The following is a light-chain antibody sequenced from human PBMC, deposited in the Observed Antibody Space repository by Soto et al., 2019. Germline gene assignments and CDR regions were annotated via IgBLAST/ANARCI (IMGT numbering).Light chain of an antibody. J-gene: IGKJ5*01. CDR1: QSVSNNY. Sequence: EIVMTQSPATLSVSPGERATLSCRASQSVSNNYLAWYQQKPGQAPRLLIYDASNRATGVPARFSGSGSGTDFTLTVSSLEPEDFALYYCQQRSNWPPEITFGQGTRLEIK. CDR2: DAS. CDR3: QQRSNWPPEIT. V-gene: IGKV3-11*01.